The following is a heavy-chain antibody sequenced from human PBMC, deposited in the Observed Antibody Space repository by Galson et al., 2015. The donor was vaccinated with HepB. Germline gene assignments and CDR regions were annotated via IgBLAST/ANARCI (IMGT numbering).Heavy chain of an antibody. CDR1: GFSLNSRGVG. Sequence: PALVKPTQTLTLTCTFSGFSLNSRGVGVGWIRQPPGKALEWLALIFWDDDQSYTPLLKSRLSVPKDTSDNQVVLKLTSVDPVDTATYYCAHMDLGLTSFAYWGQGTLVTVSS. V-gene: IGHV2-5*02. CDR2: IFWDDDQ. CDR3: AHMDLGLTSFAY. D-gene: IGHD3/OR15-3a*01. J-gene: IGHJ4*02.